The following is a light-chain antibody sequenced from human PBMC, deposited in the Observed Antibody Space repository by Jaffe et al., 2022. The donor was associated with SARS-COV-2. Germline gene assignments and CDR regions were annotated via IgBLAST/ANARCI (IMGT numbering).Light chain of an antibody. V-gene: IGLV3-19*01. CDR1: SLRNYY. Sequence: SSELTQDPAVSVALGQTVRITCQGDSLRNYYASWYQQKPGQAPVLVIHGKNNRPSGIPDRFSGSSSGNTASLTITGAQAEDEADYFCYSGDSSGEHVVFGGGTKLTVL. J-gene: IGLJ2*01. CDR2: GKN. CDR3: YSGDSSGEHVV.